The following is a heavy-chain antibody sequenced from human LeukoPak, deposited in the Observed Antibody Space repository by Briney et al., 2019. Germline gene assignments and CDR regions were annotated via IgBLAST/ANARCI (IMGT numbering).Heavy chain of an antibody. CDR3: ASRYIDNWYAY. Sequence: GWSLRLSCAASGFTFDDYAMHWVRQAPGKGLEWVSGINWNSAGIGYADSVKGRFTVSRDNAKNSLSLQMNSLRPEDTALYYCASRYIDNWYAYWGQGTLVTVSS. CDR2: INWNSAGI. D-gene: IGHD2-2*02. J-gene: IGHJ5*01. V-gene: IGHV3-9*01. CDR1: GFTFDDYA.